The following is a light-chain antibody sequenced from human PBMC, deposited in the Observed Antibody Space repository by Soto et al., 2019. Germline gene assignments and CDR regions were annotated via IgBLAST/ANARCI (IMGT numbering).Light chain of an antibody. J-gene: IGLJ2*01. CDR2: EVS. V-gene: IGLV2-14*01. CDR3: SSYTTTSALV. CDR1: SSDVGGYDY. Sequence: QSALTQPASVSGSPGQSITISCTGTSSDVGGYDYVSWYQHHPGKVTKLIIYEVSKRPSGVSHRFSGSKSGNTASLTISGLQTEDEADYYCSSYTTTSALVFGGGTKVTVL.